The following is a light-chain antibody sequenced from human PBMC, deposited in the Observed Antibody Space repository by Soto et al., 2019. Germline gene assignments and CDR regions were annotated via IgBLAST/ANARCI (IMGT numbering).Light chain of an antibody. CDR3: TSYTSSSTLEV. CDR2: DVS. CDR1: SSDVGGYNY. V-gene: IGLV2-14*01. Sequence: QSALTQPASVSGSPGQSITISCTGTSSDVGGYNYVSWYQQHPGKAPKLLIYDVSYRPSGVSNRFSGSKSGNTASLTISGLPAEDEADYYCTSYTSSSTLEVFGGGTKLTVL. J-gene: IGLJ2*01.